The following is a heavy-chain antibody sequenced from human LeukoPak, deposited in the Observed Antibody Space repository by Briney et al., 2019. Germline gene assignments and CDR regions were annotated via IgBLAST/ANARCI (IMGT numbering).Heavy chain of an antibody. Sequence: GGSLRLSCAASGFTFSSYAMSWVRQAPGKGLEWVSAISGSGGSTYYADSVKGRFTISRDNSKNTLYLQMNSLRAEDTAVYYCATSPDYGGYYYFDYWGQGTLVTVSS. CDR1: GFTFSSYA. J-gene: IGHJ4*02. CDR2: ISGSGGST. V-gene: IGHV3-23*01. D-gene: IGHD4-17*01. CDR3: ATSPDYGGYYYFDY.